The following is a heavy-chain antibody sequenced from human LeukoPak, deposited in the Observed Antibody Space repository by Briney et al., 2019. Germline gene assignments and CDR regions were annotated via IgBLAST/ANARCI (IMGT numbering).Heavy chain of an antibody. D-gene: IGHD5-24*01. CDR1: GFTFSSYG. CDR3: ARELRGYNRLRTYYYYMDV. V-gene: IGHV3-48*04. Sequence: PGGSLRLSCAASGFTFSSYGMHWVRQAPGKGLEWVSSISRSGSTKYYADSVEGRFTISRDNAKNSLFLQMNSLKTEDTAVYYCARELRGYNRLRTYYYYMDVWGKGTTVTVSS. CDR2: ISRSGSTK. J-gene: IGHJ6*03.